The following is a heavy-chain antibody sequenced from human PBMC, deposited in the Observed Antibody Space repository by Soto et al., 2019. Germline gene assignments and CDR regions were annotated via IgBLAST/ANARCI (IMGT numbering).Heavy chain of an antibody. CDR2: ISYDGSNK. D-gene: IGHD5-12*01. CDR1: GFTFSSYA. CDR3: ARDPRYSGYDSRLDY. V-gene: IGHV3-30-3*01. Sequence: GGSLRLSCAASGFTFSSYAMHWVRQAPGKGLEWVAVISYDGSNKYYADSVKGRFTISRDNSKNTLYLQMNSLRAEDTAVYYCARDPRYSGYDSRLDYWGQGTLVTVSS. J-gene: IGHJ4*02.